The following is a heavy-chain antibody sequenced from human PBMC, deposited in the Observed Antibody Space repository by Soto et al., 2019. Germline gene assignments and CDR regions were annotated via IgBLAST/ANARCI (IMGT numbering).Heavy chain of an antibody. Sequence: ASVKVSCKASGYTFTSYDINWVRQATGQGLEWMGIINPSGGSTSYAQKFQGRVTMTRDTSTSTVYMELSSLRSEDTAVYYCARAADILTGYSTSYYYGMDVWGQGTTVTVSS. V-gene: IGHV1-46*01. CDR1: GYTFTSYD. CDR3: ARAADILTGYSTSYYYGMDV. D-gene: IGHD3-9*01. J-gene: IGHJ6*02. CDR2: INPSGGST.